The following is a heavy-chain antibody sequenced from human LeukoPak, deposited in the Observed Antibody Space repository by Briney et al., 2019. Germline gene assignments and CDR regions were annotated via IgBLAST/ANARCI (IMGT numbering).Heavy chain of an antibody. D-gene: IGHD6-13*01. Sequence: PSETLSLTCSVSGGSISSSSFLWGWIRQPPGKGLEWIGEINHSGSTNYNPSLKSRVTISVDTSKNQFSLKLSSVTAADTAVYYCARRGDSSSPFDPWGQGTLVTVSS. CDR2: INHSGST. J-gene: IGHJ5*02. V-gene: IGHV4-39*07. CDR3: ARRGDSSSPFDP. CDR1: GGSISSSSFL.